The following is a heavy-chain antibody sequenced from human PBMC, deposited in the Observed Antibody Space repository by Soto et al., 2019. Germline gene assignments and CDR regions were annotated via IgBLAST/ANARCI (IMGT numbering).Heavy chain of an antibody. CDR3: SSGHCTNGVCRGYYFDY. D-gene: IGHD2-8*01. Sequence: SGGSLRLSCAASGSIFTGYGMHWVRQAPGKGLEWVAGIYIDGSNKNYADSVKGRFTISRDNAKNTLYLQMNSLRAEDTAVYYCSSGHCTNGVCRGYYFDYWGQGTLVTVSS. CDR1: GSIFTGYG. J-gene: IGHJ4*02. V-gene: IGHV3-33*03. CDR2: IYIDGSNK.